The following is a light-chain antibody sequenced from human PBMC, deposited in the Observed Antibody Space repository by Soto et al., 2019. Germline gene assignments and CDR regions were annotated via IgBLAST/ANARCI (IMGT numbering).Light chain of an antibody. CDR1: QSIDSW. J-gene: IGKJ1*01. Sequence: DTEMTQSPSTMSASVGDRATITCRASQSIDSWLAWYKQKPGKAPKLLMYKASNLDSGVPLRFSGSGSETEFTLTISSLEPDDFAIYYCQHYKSWPWTFGQGTKVELK. CDR3: QHYKSWPWT. V-gene: IGKV1-5*03. CDR2: KAS.